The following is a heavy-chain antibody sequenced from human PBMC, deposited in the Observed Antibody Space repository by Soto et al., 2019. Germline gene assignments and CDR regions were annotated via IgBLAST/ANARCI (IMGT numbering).Heavy chain of an antibody. CDR1: GGSISSSNW. Sequence: SETLSLTCAASGGSISSSNWWSWVRQPPGKGLEWIGEIYHSGSTNYNPSLKSRVTISVDTSKNQFSLKLSSVTAADTAVYYCARHLTGTTWFDYWGQGTLVTVSS. CDR3: ARHLTGTTWFDY. CDR2: IYHSGST. V-gene: IGHV4-4*02. J-gene: IGHJ4*02. D-gene: IGHD1-20*01.